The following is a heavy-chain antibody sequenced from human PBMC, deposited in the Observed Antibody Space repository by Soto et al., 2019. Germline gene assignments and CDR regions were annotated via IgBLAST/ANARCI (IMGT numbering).Heavy chain of an antibody. CDR3: AREKPRGSYDSSGYFDY. CDR1: GFTFNNNW. J-gene: IGHJ4*02. Sequence: GGSLRLSCAASGFTFNNNWMSWVRQAPGKGLEWVASIKPDGSEKYYVDSVEGRFTISRDNAKNSLYLQMNSLRAEDTAVYYCAREKPRGSYDSSGYFDYWGQGILVTVSS. V-gene: IGHV3-7*01. D-gene: IGHD3-22*01. CDR2: IKPDGSEK.